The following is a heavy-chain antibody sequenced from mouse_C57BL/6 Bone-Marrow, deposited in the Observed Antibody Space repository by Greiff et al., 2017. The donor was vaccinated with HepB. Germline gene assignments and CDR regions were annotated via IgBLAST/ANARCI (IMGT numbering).Heavy chain of an antibody. CDR3: ARDLIDSSGRFAY. J-gene: IGHJ3*01. CDR1: GYSITSGYY. D-gene: IGHD3-2*02. V-gene: IGHV3-6*01. Sequence: ESGPGLVKPSQSLSLTCSVTGYSITSGYYWNWIRQFPGNKLEWMGYISYDGSNNYNPSLKNRISITRDTSKNQFFLKLNSVTTEDTATYYCARDLIDSSGRFAYWGQGTLVTVSA. CDR2: ISYDGSN.